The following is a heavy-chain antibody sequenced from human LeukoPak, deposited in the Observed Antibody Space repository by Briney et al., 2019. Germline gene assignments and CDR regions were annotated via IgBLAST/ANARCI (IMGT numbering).Heavy chain of an antibody. D-gene: IGHD5-12*01. J-gene: IGHJ4*02. Sequence: ASVKVSCKASGYTFTGYYIQWVRQAPGQGLEWMGWINPNSGDTNYAQKFQRRVTMTRDTSISTAYMELSRLTSDDTAVYYCARVYPRGSSHGGFDYWGQGILVTVSS. CDR1: GYTFTGYY. CDR3: ARVYPRGSSHGGFDY. CDR2: INPNSGDT. V-gene: IGHV1-2*02.